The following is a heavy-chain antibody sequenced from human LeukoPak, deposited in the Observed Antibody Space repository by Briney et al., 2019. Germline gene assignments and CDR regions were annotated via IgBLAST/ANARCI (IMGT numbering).Heavy chain of an antibody. V-gene: IGHV4-39*01. CDR1: GGSIRSSYYY. D-gene: IGHD5-18*01. CDR3: VRTGTAMTRVDY. Sequence: SETLSLTCTVSGGSIRSSYYYWGWIRQPPGKGLEWIGSIYDSGSTYYNPSLKSRVTISVDTSKNQFSLKLNSVTAADTAVYHCVRTGTAMTRVDYWGQGTLVTVSS. CDR2: IYDSGST. J-gene: IGHJ4*02.